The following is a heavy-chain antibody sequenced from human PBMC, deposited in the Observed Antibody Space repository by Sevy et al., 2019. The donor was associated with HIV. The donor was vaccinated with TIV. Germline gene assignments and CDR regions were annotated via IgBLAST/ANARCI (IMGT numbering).Heavy chain of an antibody. CDR1: GGSITSLY. D-gene: IGHD1-26*01. Sequence: SETLSLTCTVSGGSITSLYWNWIRQPPGKGLEWIANIYYNGHINYNPSLKSRVTLSLATSKNQFSLRPSSVTAADTAMYYCAGENAWGRGYSWGQGTLVTVSS. V-gene: IGHV4-59*08. CDR3: AGENAWGRGYS. CDR2: IYYNGHI. J-gene: IGHJ4*02.